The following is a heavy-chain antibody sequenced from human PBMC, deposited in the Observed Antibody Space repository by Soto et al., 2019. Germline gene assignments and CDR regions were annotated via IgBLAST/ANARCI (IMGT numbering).Heavy chain of an antibody. CDR3: ARGKQLALDY. J-gene: IGHJ4*02. CDR1: GGSISSSSYY. V-gene: IGHV4-39*01. CDR2: IYYSGST. D-gene: IGHD6-6*01. Sequence: SETLSLTCTISGGSISSSSYYWGWIRQPPGKGLEWIGSIYYSGSTYYNPSLKSRVTISVDTSKNQFSLKLSSVTAADTAVYYCARGKQLALDYWGQGTLVTVSS.